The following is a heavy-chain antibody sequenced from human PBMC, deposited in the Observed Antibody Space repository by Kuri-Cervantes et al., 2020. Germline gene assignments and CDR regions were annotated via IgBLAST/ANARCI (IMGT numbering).Heavy chain of an antibody. CDR3: ARVTSASDYDFWSGYYPPDAFDI. D-gene: IGHD3-3*01. J-gene: IGHJ3*02. V-gene: IGHV4-31*01. Sequence: SQTLSLTCAVYGGSFSGNYWTWIRQHPGKGLEWIGYIYYSGSTYYNPSLKSLVTISVDTSKNQFSLKLSSVIAADTAVYYCARVTSASDYDFWSGYYPPDAFDIWGQGTMVTVSS. CDR1: GGSFSGNY. CDR2: IYYSGST.